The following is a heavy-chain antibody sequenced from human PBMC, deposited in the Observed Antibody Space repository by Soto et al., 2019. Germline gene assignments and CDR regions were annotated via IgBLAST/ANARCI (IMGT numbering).Heavy chain of an antibody. D-gene: IGHD2-2*01. CDR1: GGTFSSYT. CDR3: ARAPADIVVVPAAMDYYYYYMDV. J-gene: IGHJ6*03. Sequence: GASVKVSCKASGGTFSSYTISWVRQAPGQGLEWMGRIIPILGIANYAQKFQGRVTITADKSTSTAYMELSSLRSEDTAVYYCARAPADIVVVPAAMDYYYYYMDVWGKGTTVTVSS. CDR2: IIPILGIA. V-gene: IGHV1-69*02.